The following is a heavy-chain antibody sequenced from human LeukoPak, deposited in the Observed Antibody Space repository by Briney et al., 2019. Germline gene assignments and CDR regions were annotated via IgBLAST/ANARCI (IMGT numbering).Heavy chain of an antibody. V-gene: IGHV1-18*01. Sequence: ASVKVSCKASGYTFTNYGITWVRQAPGQGLEWMGWISAYSGNTNYAQKLQGRVTMTTDTSTSTAYMELRSLRSDDTAVYYCARDRMGSATLGFDYWGQGTLVTVSS. D-gene: IGHD1-26*01. CDR2: ISAYSGNT. J-gene: IGHJ4*02. CDR3: ARDRMGSATLGFDY. CDR1: GYTFTNYG.